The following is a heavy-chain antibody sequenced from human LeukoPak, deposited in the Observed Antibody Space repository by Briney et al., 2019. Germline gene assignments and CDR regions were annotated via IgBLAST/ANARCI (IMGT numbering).Heavy chain of an antibody. CDR2: IYTSGRT. Sequence: SETLSLTCTVSGGSISSYYWSCIRQPPGRGLEWIGYIYTSGRTNYNPSLKSRVTISVDTSKNQFSLKLSYVTAADTAVYYCASLGQQLARYYYYYYMDVWGKGTTVTLSS. D-gene: IGHD6-13*01. CDR3: ASLGQQLARYYYYYYMDV. J-gene: IGHJ6*03. CDR1: GGSISSYY. V-gene: IGHV4-4*09.